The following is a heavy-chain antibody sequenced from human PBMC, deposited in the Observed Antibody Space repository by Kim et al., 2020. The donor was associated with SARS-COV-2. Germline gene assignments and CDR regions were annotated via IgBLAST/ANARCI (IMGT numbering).Heavy chain of an antibody. CDR3: ARDLDFDYGSGSYYNGGWGY. V-gene: IGHV3-21*01. CDR1: GFTLSSYS. Sequence: GGSLRLSCAASGFTLSSYSMNWVRQAPGKGLEWVSSISSSSSYIYYADSVKGRFTISRDNAKNSLYLQMNSLRAEDTAVYYCARDLDFDYGSGSYYNGGWGYWGQGTLVTVSS. D-gene: IGHD3-10*01. J-gene: IGHJ4*02. CDR2: ISSSSSYI.